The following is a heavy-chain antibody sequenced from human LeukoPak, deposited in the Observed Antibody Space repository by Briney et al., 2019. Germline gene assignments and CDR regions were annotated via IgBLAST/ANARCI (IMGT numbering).Heavy chain of an antibody. J-gene: IGHJ4*02. V-gene: IGHV3-30*04. D-gene: IGHD2-2*01. CDR3: AREEGIVVVPAAMDY. Sequence: PGGSLRLSCAASAFIFSSYAMHWVRQAPGKGLEWVAVISYDGSNKYYADSVKGRFTISRDNSKNTLYLQMNSLRAEDTAVYYCAREEGIVVVPAAMDYWGQGTLVTVSS. CDR2: ISYDGSNK. CDR1: AFIFSSYA.